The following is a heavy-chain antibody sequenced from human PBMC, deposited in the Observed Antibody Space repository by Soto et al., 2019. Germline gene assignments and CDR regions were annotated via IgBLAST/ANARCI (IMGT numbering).Heavy chain of an antibody. Sequence: PSETLSLTCTVSAVSVNSGIYYWSWIRHPPGNGLEWIGYIYYSGSTNYNPSLKSRVTISVDTSKNQFSLKLSSVTAADTAVYYSARDSWFGITGAMEASYDYECMDVWGQGPTVTVYS. CDR3: ARDSWFGITGAMEASYDYECMDV. CDR1: AVSVNSGIYY. J-gene: IGHJ6*02. CDR2: IYYSGST. V-gene: IGHV4-61*01. D-gene: IGHD3-10*01.